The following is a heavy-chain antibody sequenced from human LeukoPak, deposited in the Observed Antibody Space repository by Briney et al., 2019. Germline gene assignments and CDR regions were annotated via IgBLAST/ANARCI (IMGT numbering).Heavy chain of an antibody. J-gene: IGHJ3*02. CDR1: GGSISSGSDY. V-gene: IGHV4-61*02. D-gene: IGHD3-16*02. CDR2: IYFRGST. CDR3: ARIGLGELSFLPEEAFDI. Sequence: SQTLSLTCTVSGGSISSGSDYWSWIRQPAGKGLEWIGRIYFRGSTNYNPSLKSRVTISIDTSKNQFSLNVSSVTAADTAVYYCARIGLGELSFLPEEAFDIWGQGTMVSVSS.